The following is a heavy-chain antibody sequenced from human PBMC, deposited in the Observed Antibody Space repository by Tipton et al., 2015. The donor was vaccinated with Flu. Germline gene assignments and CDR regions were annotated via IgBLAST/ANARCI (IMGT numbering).Heavy chain of an antibody. V-gene: IGHV4-4*02. Sequence: TLSLTCAVSGGSISSSHWWSWVRQPPGEGLEWIGEISHSGSTNYNPSLKSRVTISVDKSKNQFSLKLSPVTAADTAVYYCARCDLTSSTWYPYGMDVWGQGTTVTVSS. CDR1: GGSISSSHW. D-gene: IGHD6-13*01. CDR2: ISHSGST. CDR3: ARCDLTSSTWYPYGMDV. J-gene: IGHJ6*02.